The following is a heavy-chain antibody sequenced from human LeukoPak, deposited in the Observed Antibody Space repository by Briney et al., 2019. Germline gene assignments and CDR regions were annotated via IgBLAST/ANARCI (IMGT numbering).Heavy chain of an antibody. D-gene: IGHD4-23*01. J-gene: IGHJ4*02. CDR2: IWYDGKNK. Sequence: GGSLRLSCAASGFNFTGYGIHWVRQVPGKGLDWVAVIWYDGKNKHYADSVKGRFTISRDTSKNTVYLQMNSLRAEDTAVYHCTRVSESGNSDYWGQGTLVTVSS. CDR1: GFNFTGYG. V-gene: IGHV3-33*01. CDR3: TRVSESGNSDY.